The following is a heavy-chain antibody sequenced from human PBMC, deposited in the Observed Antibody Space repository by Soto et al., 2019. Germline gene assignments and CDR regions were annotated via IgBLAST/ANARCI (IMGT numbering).Heavy chain of an antibody. D-gene: IGHD6-6*01. Sequence: ASVGGVVQPGRSLRLSCAASGFSFSTYGMHWVRQAPGKGLEWMAVISNDGSNKYYADSVKGRFTISRDNSKDTLFLQMNSLRGEDTAIYYCAKVIRADSTSSNFYYYSGMDVWGQGTTVTVSS. CDR3: AKVIRADSTSSNFYYYSGMDV. V-gene: IGHV3-30*18. CDR1: GFSFSTYG. J-gene: IGHJ6*02. CDR2: ISNDGSNK.